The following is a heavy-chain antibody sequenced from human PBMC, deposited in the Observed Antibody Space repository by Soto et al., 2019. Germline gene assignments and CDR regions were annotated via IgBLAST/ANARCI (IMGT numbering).Heavy chain of an antibody. V-gene: IGHV1-69*13. CDR2: IIPIFGTA. CDR3: ARGDSSGYYYMPFDY. CDR1: GGTFSSYA. D-gene: IGHD3-22*01. J-gene: IGHJ4*02. Sequence: SVKVSCKASGGTFSSYAISWVRQAPGQGLEWMGGIIPIFGTANYAQKFQGRVTITADESTSTAYMELSSLRSEDTAVYYCARGDSSGYYYMPFDYWGQGTLVTVSS.